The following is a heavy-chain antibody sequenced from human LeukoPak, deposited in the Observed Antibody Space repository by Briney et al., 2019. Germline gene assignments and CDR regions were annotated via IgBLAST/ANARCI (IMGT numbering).Heavy chain of an antibody. CDR2: THYSGST. D-gene: IGHD3-9*01. CDR3: GRRTFYDTLTGYKYWYFDL. Sequence: SETLSLTCTVSGGPISSYYWSWIRQPPGKRLEWIGYTHYSGSTDKNPSLWSRVTMSVDTSKNQISLKLSSVTAADTAVYYCGRRTFYDTLTGYKYWYFDLWGRGTLVTVPS. V-gene: IGHV4-59*01. J-gene: IGHJ2*01. CDR1: GGPISSYY.